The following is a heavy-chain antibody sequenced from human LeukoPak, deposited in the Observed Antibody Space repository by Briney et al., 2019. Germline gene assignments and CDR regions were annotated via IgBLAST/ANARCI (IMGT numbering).Heavy chain of an antibody. CDR1: GFTFSSYS. CDR2: ISGRDSST. J-gene: IGHJ3*02. Sequence: PGGSLRLSCAASGFTFSSYSMNWVRQAPGKGLEWVSAISGRDSSTYYADSVKGRFTISRDNSKNTLYLQMNSLRAEDAAVYYCAKIRPPAYDIWGKGTMVTVSS. CDR3: AKIRPPAYDI. D-gene: IGHD3-3*02. V-gene: IGHV3-23*01.